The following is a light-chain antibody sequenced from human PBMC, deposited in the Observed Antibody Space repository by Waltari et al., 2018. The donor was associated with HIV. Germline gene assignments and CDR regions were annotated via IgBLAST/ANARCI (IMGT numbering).Light chain of an antibody. CDR2: GAS. Sequence: TQSPATLSVSPGVRGTLSCRASQSVGLNLAWYQQRPGQPPRLLVYGASTRASDVSTRFSASGSGTEFTLTITSVRSEDFATYFCQQYDVWPLTFGGGTNVDLK. CDR3: QQYDVWPLT. V-gene: IGKV3-15*01. J-gene: IGKJ4*01. CDR1: QSVGLN.